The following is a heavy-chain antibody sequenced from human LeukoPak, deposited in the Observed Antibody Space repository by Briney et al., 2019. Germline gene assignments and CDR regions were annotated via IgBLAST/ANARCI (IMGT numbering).Heavy chain of an antibody. CDR2: IWYDGSNK. D-gene: IGHD2-2*01. V-gene: IGHV3-33*01. J-gene: IGHJ6*02. CDR3: ASPLRYCSSTSCYPYYYYGMDV. Sequence: AGGSLRLSCAASGFTFSSYGMHWVRQAPGKGLEWVAVIWYDGSNKYYADSVKGRFTISRDNSKNTLYLQMNSLRAEDTAVYYCASPLRYCSSTSCYPYYYYGMDVWGQGTTVTVSS. CDR1: GFTFSSYG.